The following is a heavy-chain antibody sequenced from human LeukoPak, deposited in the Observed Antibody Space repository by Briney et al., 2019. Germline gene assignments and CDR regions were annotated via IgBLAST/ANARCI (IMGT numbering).Heavy chain of an antibody. V-gene: IGHV3-21*01. D-gene: IGHD2-15*01. CDR1: GFTFSSYS. CDR3: ARAVTYCSGGSCYSGLPSAY. Sequence: GGSLRLSCAASGFTFSSYSMNWVRQAPGKGLEWVSSITSDSSFIFYADSAKGRFTISRDNAKNSLYLQMNTLRAEDTAVYYCARAVTYCSGGSCYSGLPSAYWGQGTLVTVSS. CDR2: ITSDSSFI. J-gene: IGHJ4*02.